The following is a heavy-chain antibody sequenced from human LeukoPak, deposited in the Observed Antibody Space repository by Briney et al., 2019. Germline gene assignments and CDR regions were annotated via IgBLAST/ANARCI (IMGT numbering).Heavy chain of an antibody. CDR2: IVVGSGNT. J-gene: IGHJ3*02. D-gene: IGHD3-22*01. Sequence: SVKVSCKASGFTFTSSAMQWVRQARGQRPEWIGWIVVGSGNTNYAQKFQERVTITRDMSTSTAYMELSSLRSEDTAVYYCAAVSDYYDSSGYVAFDIWGQGTMVTVSS. V-gene: IGHV1-58*02. CDR1: GFTFTSSA. CDR3: AAVSDYYDSSGYVAFDI.